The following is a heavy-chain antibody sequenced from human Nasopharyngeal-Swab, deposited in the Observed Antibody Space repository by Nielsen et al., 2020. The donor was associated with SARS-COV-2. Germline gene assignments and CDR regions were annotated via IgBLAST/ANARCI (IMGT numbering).Heavy chain of an antibody. D-gene: IGHD2-2*01. CDR2: IYDSGRT. J-gene: IGHJ4*02. V-gene: IGHV4-59*01. CDR1: GGSIRSYY. CDR3: ARVFCSTTSCYSFDY. Sequence: SETLSLTCTVSGGSIRSYYWSWIRQPPGKGLEWIGYIYDSGRTNYNPSLKSRVTISVDTSKNQFSLKLSSMTAADTAVYYCARVFCSTTSCYSFDYWGQGTLVTVSS.